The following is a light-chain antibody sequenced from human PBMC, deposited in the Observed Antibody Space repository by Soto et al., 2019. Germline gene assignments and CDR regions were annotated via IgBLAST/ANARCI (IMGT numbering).Light chain of an antibody. CDR1: SSDVGGYNY. V-gene: IGLV2-14*03. CDR3: CSYTSSTMYV. Sequence: QSALTQPASVSGSPGQSIAISCTGTSSDVGGYNYVSWYQQHPGKAPKLMIYDVTSRPSGVSDRFSGSKSGTTASLTISGLHAEDEADYYCCSYTSSTMYVFGTGTKLTVL. CDR2: DVT. J-gene: IGLJ1*01.